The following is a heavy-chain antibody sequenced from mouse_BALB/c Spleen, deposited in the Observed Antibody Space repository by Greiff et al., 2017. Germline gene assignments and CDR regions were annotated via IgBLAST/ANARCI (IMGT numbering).Heavy chain of an antibody. CDR2: ISYSGST. J-gene: IGHJ3*01. Sequence: EVQLQQSGPGLVKPSQSLSLTCTVTGYSITSDYAWNWIRQFPGNKLEWMGYISYSGSTSYNPSLKSRISITRDTSKNQFFLQLNSVTTEDTATYYCARGDRWFAYWGQGTLVTVSA. CDR1: GYSITSDYA. V-gene: IGHV3-2*02. CDR3: ARGDRWFAY.